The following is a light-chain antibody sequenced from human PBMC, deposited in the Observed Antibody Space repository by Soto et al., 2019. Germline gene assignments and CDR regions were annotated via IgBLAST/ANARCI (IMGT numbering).Light chain of an antibody. CDR2: STS. V-gene: IGLV7-43*01. CDR3: LLYYGAAQV. Sequence: QTVVTQEPSLTVSPGGTVTLTCASSTGAVTSGYYPNWFQQKPGQAPRALIYSTSNKYSWTPARFSGFLLGGKAALTLSGVQPEDEAEYYCLLYYGAAQVFGGGTKVTVL. CDR1: TGAVTSGYY. J-gene: IGLJ2*01.